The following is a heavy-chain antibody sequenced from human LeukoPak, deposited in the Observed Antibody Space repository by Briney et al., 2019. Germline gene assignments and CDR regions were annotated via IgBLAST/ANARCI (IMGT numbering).Heavy chain of an antibody. Sequence: GGSLRLSCAASGFAFSSYSMNWVRQAPGKGLEWVSSISSSSSYIYYADSVKGRFTISRDNAKNSLYLQMNSLSAEDTAVYYCARDTRGRGCLNYCGGDCYMFDYWGQGTLVTVSS. CDR2: ISSSSSYI. J-gene: IGHJ4*02. CDR1: GFAFSSYS. CDR3: ARDTRGRGCLNYCGGDCYMFDY. V-gene: IGHV3-21*01. D-gene: IGHD2-21*02.